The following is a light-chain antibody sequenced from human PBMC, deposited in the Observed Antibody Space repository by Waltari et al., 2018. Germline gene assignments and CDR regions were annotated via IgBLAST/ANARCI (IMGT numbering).Light chain of an antibody. CDR1: ENVNNY. J-gene: IGKJ2*03. V-gene: IGKV1-39*01. Sequence: DIQMTQSPSSLSASVGDRVTITCRASENVNNYLNWYQQKPGKAPKLLIYKASTLQSGVPLRFSGSRSGTDYTFTISSLQSEDVATYYCQHGYGTPYSFGQGTKVEIK. CDR2: KAS. CDR3: QHGYGTPYS.